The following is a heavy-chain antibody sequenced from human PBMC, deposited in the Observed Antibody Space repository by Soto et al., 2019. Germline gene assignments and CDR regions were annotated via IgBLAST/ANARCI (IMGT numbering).Heavy chain of an antibody. D-gene: IGHD1-1*01. CDR2: IYYSGST. CDR1: GGSISSGGYY. J-gene: IGHJ6*02. CDR3: AQTRKDWNDDTSAYYYYGMDV. Sequence: SETLSLTCTVSGGSISSGGYYWSWIRQHPGKGLEWIGYIYYSGSTYYNPSLKSRVTISVDTSKNQFSLKLSSVTAADTAVYYCAQTRKDWNDDTSAYYYYGMDVWGQGTTVTVSS. V-gene: IGHV4-31*03.